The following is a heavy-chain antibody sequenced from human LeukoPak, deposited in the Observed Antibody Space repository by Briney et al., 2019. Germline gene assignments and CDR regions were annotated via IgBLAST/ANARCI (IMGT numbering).Heavy chain of an antibody. CDR2: IWYDGSNK. D-gene: IGHD3-22*01. J-gene: IGHJ4*02. Sequence: GRSLRLSCAASGFTFNTYGMHWVRQAPGKGLEWVAVIWYDGSNKYSADSVKGRFTISRDNSKNTVYLQMNSLTAEDTAVYYCVRGSGSARTPPGADSFFDYWGQGTPVTVSS. CDR1: GFTFNTYG. V-gene: IGHV3-33*01. CDR3: VRGSGSARTPPGADSFFDY.